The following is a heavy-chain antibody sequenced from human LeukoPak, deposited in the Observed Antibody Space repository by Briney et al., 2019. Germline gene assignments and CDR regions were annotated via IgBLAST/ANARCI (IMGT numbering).Heavy chain of an antibody. CDR2: INPNSAGT. CDR1: GYTFTGYY. D-gene: IGHD5-24*01. J-gene: IGHJ4*02. CDR3: ARAYNY. V-gene: IGHV1-2*02. Sequence: GASVKLSCKASGYTFTGYYMHWVRQAPGQGLEWMGWINPNSAGTTYAQKFQGRVTMTRDTSISTAYRELSRLRSDDTAVYYWARAYNYWGEGTLVTVSS.